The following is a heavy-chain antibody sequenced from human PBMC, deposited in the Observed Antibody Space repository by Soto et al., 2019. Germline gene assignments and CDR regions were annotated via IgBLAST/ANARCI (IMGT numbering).Heavy chain of an antibody. D-gene: IGHD1-26*01. V-gene: IGHV1-69*06. CDR3: ARLVGAADRSDY. Sequence: GASVKVSCRASGGTFSSYDISWVRPAPGQGLEWMGGIIPIFGTANYAQKFQGRVTITADKSTSTAYMELSSLRSEDTAVYYCARLVGAADRSDYWGQGTRVTVSP. CDR2: IIPIFGTA. J-gene: IGHJ4*02. CDR1: GGTFSSYD.